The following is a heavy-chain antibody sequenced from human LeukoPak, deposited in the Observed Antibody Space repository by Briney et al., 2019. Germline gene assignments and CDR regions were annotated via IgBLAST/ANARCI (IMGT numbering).Heavy chain of an antibody. D-gene: IGHD3-10*01. V-gene: IGHV1-2*02. CDR2: INPNSGST. CDR3: ARVLGYYYGSGSYSNYFDY. Sequence: ASVKVSCKASGYTFTGYYMHWVRQAPGQGLEWMGWINPNSGSTNYAQKFQGRVTMTRDTSISTAYMELSRLRSDDTAVYYCARVLGYYYGSGSYSNYFDYWGQGTLVTVSS. CDR1: GYTFTGYY. J-gene: IGHJ4*02.